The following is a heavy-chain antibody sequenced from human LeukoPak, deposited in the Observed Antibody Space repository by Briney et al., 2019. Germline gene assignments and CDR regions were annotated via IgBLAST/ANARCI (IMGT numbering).Heavy chain of an antibody. CDR3: AKDPCSGGSCYLYYFDY. J-gene: IGHJ4*02. CDR1: GFTFTSYA. V-gene: IGHV3-23*01. CDR2: LGGGSGNA. D-gene: IGHD2-15*01. Sequence: GGSLRLSCATSGFTFTSYAVSWVRQAPGKGLEWLSTLGGGSGNAHYADSVKGRFTISKDNSKNTLYLQMNSLRAEDTAVYYCAKDPCSGGSCYLYYFDYWGQGTLVTVSS.